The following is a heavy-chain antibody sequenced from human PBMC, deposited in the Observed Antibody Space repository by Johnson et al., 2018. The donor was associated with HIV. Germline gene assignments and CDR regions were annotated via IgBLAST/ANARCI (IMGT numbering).Heavy chain of an antibody. D-gene: IGHD2-2*01. CDR1: GFTFSDYG. CDR2: ISADGSNK. Sequence: QVQLVESGGGVVQPGRSLRLSCAASGFTFSDYGMHWVRQAPGKGLEWVAVISADGSNKYYADSVKGRLTISRDNAKNSLYLQMNSLRAEDTALYYCVRGGLGYQNFYDAFDMWGQGTMVTVSS. J-gene: IGHJ3*02. CDR3: VRGGLGYQNFYDAFDM. V-gene: IGHV3-30*03.